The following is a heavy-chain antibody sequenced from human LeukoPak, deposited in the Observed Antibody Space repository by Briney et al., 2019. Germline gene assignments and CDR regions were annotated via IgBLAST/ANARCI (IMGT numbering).Heavy chain of an antibody. CDR1: GGTFSSYA. CDR3: ASPSPLRAHAFDI. D-gene: IGHD6-6*01. CDR2: IIPIFGTA. V-gene: IGHV1-69*06. Sequence: ASVKVSCKASGGTFSSYAISWVRQAPGQGLEWMGGIIPIFGTANYAQKFQGRVTITADKSTSTAYMELRSLRSGDTAVYYCASPSPLRAHAFDIWGQGTMVTVSS. J-gene: IGHJ3*02.